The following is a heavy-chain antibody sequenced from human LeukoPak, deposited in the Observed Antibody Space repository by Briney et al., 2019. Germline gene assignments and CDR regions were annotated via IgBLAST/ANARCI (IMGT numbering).Heavy chain of an antibody. J-gene: IGHJ4*02. CDR2: INHTGRT. CDR1: GGSFSANY. V-gene: IGHV4-34*01. Sequence: SETLSLTCAVSGGSFSANYWSWIRQPPGEGPEWIGEINHTGRTNYNPSLKSRVTISVDTSKNQFSLKLSSVTAADTAVYYCARLKGYYYGSGSYYPVYYFDYWGQGTLVTVSS. D-gene: IGHD3-10*01. CDR3: ARLKGYYYGSGSYYPVYYFDY.